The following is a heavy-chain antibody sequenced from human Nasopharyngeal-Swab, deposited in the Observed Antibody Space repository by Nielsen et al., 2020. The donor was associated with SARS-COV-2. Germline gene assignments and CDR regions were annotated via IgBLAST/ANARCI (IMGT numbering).Heavy chain of an antibody. CDR3: TRVSRIAVAGTLYYYYYYYMDV. V-gene: IGHV3-49*04. CDR1: GFPFGDYA. J-gene: IGHJ6*03. D-gene: IGHD6-19*01. Sequence: GASLPMSCTASGFPFGDYAKRWVRQAPGKGLEWVCFIRSKAYGGTTEYAASEKGRFTSSRDDSKSIAYLQMNSLKTEDTAVYYCTRVSRIAVAGTLYYYYYYYMDVWGKGTTVTVSS. CDR2: IRSKAYGGTT.